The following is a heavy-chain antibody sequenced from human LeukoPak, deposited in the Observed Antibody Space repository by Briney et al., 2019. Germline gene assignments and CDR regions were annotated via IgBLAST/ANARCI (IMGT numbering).Heavy chain of an antibody. Sequence: SETLSLTCTVSGGSIRTNLSYCGWIRQSPGKGPEWIGSMFYSGNTFYNPSLKSRVTISADASKNQFSLQLSSVTAADTAVYYCARHTLVTAISTYNWFDPWGQGILVTVSS. CDR1: GGSIRTNLSY. J-gene: IGHJ5*02. CDR2: MFYSGNT. D-gene: IGHD2-21*02. V-gene: IGHV4-39*01. CDR3: ARHTLVTAISTYNWFDP.